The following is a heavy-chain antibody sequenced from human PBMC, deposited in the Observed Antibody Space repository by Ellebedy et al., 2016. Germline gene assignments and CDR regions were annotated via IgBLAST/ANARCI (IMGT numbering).Heavy chain of an antibody. J-gene: IGHJ4*02. CDR1: GFTFTSYA. D-gene: IGHD2-15*01. Sequence: GGSLRLSCAASGFTFTSYAMHWVRQAPGKGLEWVAVTSYDGSDKYHADSVKGRFTISRDNSKTTVYLQMNSLRAEDTAVYYCARDKGAGYCSGGTCYSFDYWGQGTLVTVSS. CDR3: ARDKGAGYCSGGTCYSFDY. V-gene: IGHV3-30*04. CDR2: TSYDGSDK.